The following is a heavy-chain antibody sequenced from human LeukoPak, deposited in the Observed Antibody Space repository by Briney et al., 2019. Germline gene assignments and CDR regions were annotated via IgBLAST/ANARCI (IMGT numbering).Heavy chain of an antibody. Sequence: GRSLRLSCAASGFTFDDYAMHWVRQAPGKGLEWVSGISWNSGSIGYADSVKGRFTISRDNAKISLYLQMNSLRAEDTALYYCAKDIRPYCSSTSCYTNWFDPWGQGTLVTVSS. J-gene: IGHJ5*02. V-gene: IGHV3-9*01. CDR1: GFTFDDYA. CDR2: ISWNSGSI. CDR3: AKDIRPYCSSTSCYTNWFDP. D-gene: IGHD2-2*01.